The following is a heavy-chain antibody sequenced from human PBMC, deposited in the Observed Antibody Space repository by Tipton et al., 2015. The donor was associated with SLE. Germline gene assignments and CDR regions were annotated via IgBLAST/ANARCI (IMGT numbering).Heavy chain of an antibody. J-gene: IGHJ1*01. CDR2: IYTNENT. D-gene: IGHD2/OR15-2a*01. Sequence: TLSLTCTVSGGSISSYYWSWIRQPAGGGLEWIGRIYTNENTNYNPSFKSRLTISVDTSRNQFSLRLASVTAADTAMYYCARSTWLEFFQDWGQGAVVTVSS. V-gene: IGHV4-4*07. CDR3: ARSTWLEFFQD. CDR1: GGSISSYY.